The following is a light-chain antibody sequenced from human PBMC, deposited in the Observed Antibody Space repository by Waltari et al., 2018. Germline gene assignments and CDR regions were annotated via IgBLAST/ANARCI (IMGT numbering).Light chain of an antibody. Sequence: QSVLTQSPSASAAPGQRVTISCSGSSSNIGSTHVYWYQHVPGTAPKLLIYRNNQRPSGVADRFSGSKSGTSDSLDVSGLRSEDEADYYCAAWDDTLSGVVVGGGTKLTVL. CDR3: AAWDDTLSGVV. CDR2: RNN. CDR1: SSNIGSTH. J-gene: IGLJ2*01. V-gene: IGLV1-47*01.